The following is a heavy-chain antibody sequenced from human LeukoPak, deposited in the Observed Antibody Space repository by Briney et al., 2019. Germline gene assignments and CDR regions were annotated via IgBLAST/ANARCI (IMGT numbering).Heavy chain of an antibody. V-gene: IGHV3-7*01. CDR1: GFTFSSYA. CDR3: ARENHQGGYGMDV. D-gene: IGHD1-14*01. CDR2: IKQDGSEK. J-gene: IGHJ6*02. Sequence: GGSLRLSCAASGFTFSSYAMSWVRQAPGKGLEWVANIKQDGSEKYYVDSVKGRFTISRDNAKNSLYLQMNSLRAEDTAVYYGARENHQGGYGMDVGGQGTTVTVSS.